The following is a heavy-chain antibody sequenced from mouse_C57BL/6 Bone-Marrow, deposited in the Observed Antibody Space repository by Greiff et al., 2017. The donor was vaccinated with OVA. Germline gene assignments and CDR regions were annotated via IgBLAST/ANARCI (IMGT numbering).Heavy chain of an antibody. D-gene: IGHD2-3*01. V-gene: IGHV5-16*01. Sequence: EVQVVESEGGLVQPGSSMKLSCTASGFTFSDYYMAWVRQVPEKGLEWVANINYDGSSTYYMDSLKSRFIISRDNAKNILYLQMSSLKSDDTATYYCARDRGLLLRKDYWYFDVWGTGTTVTVSS. CDR2: INYDGSST. CDR3: ARDRGLLLRKDYWYFDV. J-gene: IGHJ1*03. CDR1: GFTFSDYY.